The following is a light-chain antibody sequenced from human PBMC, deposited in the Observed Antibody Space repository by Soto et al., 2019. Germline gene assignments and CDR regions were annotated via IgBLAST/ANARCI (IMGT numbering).Light chain of an antibody. V-gene: IGLV1-51*01. CDR2: DNY. CDR1: SSNIGDNF. J-gene: IGLJ2*01. CDR3: GTWDSSLNGYVV. Sequence: QSVLTQPPSVSAAPRQKVTISCSGSSSNIGDNFVSWCQHLPGTAPKLLIYDNYKRPSGIPDRFSGSKSGTSATLDITGLQTGDEAVYYCGTWDSSLNGYVVFGGGTKLTVL.